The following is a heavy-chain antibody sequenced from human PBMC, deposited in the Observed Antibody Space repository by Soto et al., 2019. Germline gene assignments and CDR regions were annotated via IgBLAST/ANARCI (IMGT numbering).Heavy chain of an antibody. D-gene: IGHD5-18*01. Sequence: EVQLLESGGGLVQPGGSLRLSCVASGFSFSGYAMSWVRQAPGKGLEWVSDISGSVGSTNYADSVKGRFTISRDNSKNTLYLQMNSLRAEDTAVYFCAKDRGYTYGFGYWGQGTLVTVSS. CDR1: GFSFSGYA. CDR3: AKDRGYTYGFGY. CDR2: ISGSVGST. V-gene: IGHV3-23*01. J-gene: IGHJ4*02.